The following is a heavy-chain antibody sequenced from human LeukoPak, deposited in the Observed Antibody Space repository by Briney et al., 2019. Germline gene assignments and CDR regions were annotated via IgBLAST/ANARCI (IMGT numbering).Heavy chain of an antibody. D-gene: IGHD4-17*01. CDR2: IYPGGSHT. CDR3: ARPVDYGTLD. V-gene: IGHV5-51*01. Sequence: GESLKISCKGSGYSFTSYWIGLVRQMLWTCLEWMGIIYPGGSHTKYSPSFQGQVTISADKSISTAYLQWSSLKASDTAMYYCARPVDYGTLDWGQGTLVTVSS. CDR1: GYSFTSYW. J-gene: IGHJ4*02.